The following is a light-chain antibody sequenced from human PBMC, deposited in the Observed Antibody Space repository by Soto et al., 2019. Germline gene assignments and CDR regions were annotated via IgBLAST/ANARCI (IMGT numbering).Light chain of an antibody. CDR2: EVN. V-gene: IGLV2-14*01. J-gene: IGLJ2*01. Sequence: QLVLTQPASVSGSPGQSITISCSGSSSDVINYNYVSWYQQHPGQAPKLMIYEVNNRPSGISNRFSGSKSGNTASLTISGLQAEDEADYYCSSKTSTSTLLFGGGTKVTVL. CDR1: SSDVINYNY. CDR3: SSKTSTSTLL.